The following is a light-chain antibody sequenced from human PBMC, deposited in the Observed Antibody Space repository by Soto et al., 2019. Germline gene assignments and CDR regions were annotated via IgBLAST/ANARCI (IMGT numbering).Light chain of an antibody. CDR1: SSDVGGSHY. J-gene: IGLJ1*01. Sequence: QSALTQPPSASGSPGQSVTISCTGTSSDVGGSHYVSWYQHHPGKAPKLMIYDVSKPPSGVPDRFSGSKSGNMASLTVSGLQAEDEADYYCISHVGHSNVFGTGTKLTVL. CDR2: DVS. V-gene: IGLV2-8*01. CDR3: ISHVGHSNV.